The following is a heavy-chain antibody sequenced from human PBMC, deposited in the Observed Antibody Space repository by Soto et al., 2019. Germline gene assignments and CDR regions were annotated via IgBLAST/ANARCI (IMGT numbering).Heavy chain of an antibody. CDR3: ASQARYCSSTSCYSSNYYYGMDV. Sequence: QVQLVQFGAEVKKPGSSVKVSCKASGGTFSSYAISWVRQAPGQGLEWMGGIIPIFGTANYAQKFQGRVTISADESTSTAYMELSSLRSEDTAVYYCASQARYCSSTSCYSSNYYYGMDVWGQAPTVTVSS. V-gene: IGHV1-69*01. CDR1: GGTFSSYA. J-gene: IGHJ6*02. CDR2: IIPIFGTA. D-gene: IGHD2-2*01.